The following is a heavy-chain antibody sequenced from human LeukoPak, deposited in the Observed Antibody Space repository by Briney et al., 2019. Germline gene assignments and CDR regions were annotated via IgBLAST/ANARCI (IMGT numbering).Heavy chain of an antibody. Sequence: PGGSLRLSCAASGFTFSNYAMSWVRQAPGKGLEWVSATSGSGGSTYYADSVKGRFTISRDNSKNTLYLQMNGLRAEDTAVYYCAREPPCGGDCYYFDYWGQGTLVTVSS. J-gene: IGHJ4*02. CDR2: TSGSGGST. CDR3: AREPPCGGDCYYFDY. V-gene: IGHV3-23*01. D-gene: IGHD2-21*02. CDR1: GFTFSNYA.